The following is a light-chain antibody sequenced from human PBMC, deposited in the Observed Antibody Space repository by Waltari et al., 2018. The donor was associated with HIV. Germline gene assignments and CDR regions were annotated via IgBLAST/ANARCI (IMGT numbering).Light chain of an antibody. CDR1: QGVSSY. CDR3: QQRSNCLT. J-gene: IGKJ4*01. CDR2: DAS. V-gene: IGKV3D-11*01. Sequence: EIVLTQSPATLSLSPGERATLSCRASQGVSSYLAWYQQKPGQAPRLLIYDASNRATGSPARFSGSGPGTDFTLTISSLEPEDFAVYYCQQRSNCLTFGGGTKVEIK.